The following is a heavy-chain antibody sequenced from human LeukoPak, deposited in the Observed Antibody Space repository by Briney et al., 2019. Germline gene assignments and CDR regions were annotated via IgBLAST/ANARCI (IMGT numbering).Heavy chain of an antibody. V-gene: IGHV4-31*03. D-gene: IGHD3-3*01. Sequence: SETLSLTCTVSGGSISSGGYYWSWIRQHPGKGLEWIGYIYYSGSTYYNPSLKSRVTISVDTSKNQFSLKLSSVTAADTAVYYCARDGRYYDFWSSNYYGMDVWGQGTTVTVSS. CDR3: ARDGRYYDFWSSNYYGMDV. CDR1: GGSISSGGYY. CDR2: IYYSGST. J-gene: IGHJ6*02.